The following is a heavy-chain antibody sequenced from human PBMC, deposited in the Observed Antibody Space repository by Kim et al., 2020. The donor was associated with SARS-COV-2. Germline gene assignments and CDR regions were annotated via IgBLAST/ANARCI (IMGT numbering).Heavy chain of an antibody. Sequence: SVKVSCKASGGTFSSYAISWVRQAPGQGLEWMGRIIPILGIANYAQKFQGRVTITADKSTSTAYMELSSLRSEDTAVYYCAREMGSGWYFAFDIWGQGTMVTFSS. D-gene: IGHD6-19*01. CDR2: IIPILGIA. J-gene: IGHJ3*02. CDR1: GGTFSSYA. CDR3: AREMGSGWYFAFDI. V-gene: IGHV1-69*04.